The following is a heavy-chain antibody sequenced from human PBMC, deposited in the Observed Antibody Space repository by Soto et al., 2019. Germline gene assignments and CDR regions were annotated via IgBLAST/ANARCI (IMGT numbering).Heavy chain of an antibody. D-gene: IGHD5-18*01. Sequence: ASVKVSWKASGYTFTSYAMHLVRQAPGQRLEWMGWINAGNGNTKYSQKFQGRVTITRDTSASTAYMELSSLRSEDTAVYYCARVTVGLREKFDPWGQGTLVTVSS. V-gene: IGHV1-3*01. CDR2: INAGNGNT. CDR3: ARVTVGLREKFDP. CDR1: GYTFTSYA. J-gene: IGHJ5*02.